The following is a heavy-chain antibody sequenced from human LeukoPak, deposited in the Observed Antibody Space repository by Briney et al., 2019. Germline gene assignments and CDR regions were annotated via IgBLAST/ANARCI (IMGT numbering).Heavy chain of an antibody. CDR2: IYTSGST. V-gene: IGHV4-61*02. CDR1: GGSISSGSYY. D-gene: IGHD2-2*02. CDR3: AREDIVVVPAAIRGDAFDI. Sequence: PSETLSLTCTVSGGSISSGSYYWSWIRQPAGKGLGWIGRIYTSGSTNYNPSLKSRVTISVDTSKNQFSLKLSSVTAADTAVYYCAREDIVVVPAAIRGDAFDIWGQGTMVTVSS. J-gene: IGHJ3*02.